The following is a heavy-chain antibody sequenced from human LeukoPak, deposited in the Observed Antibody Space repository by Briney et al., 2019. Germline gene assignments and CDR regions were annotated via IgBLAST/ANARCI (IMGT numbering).Heavy chain of an antibody. CDR3: ARDRGAWNDDGFDY. V-gene: IGHV4-4*07. J-gene: IGHJ4*02. D-gene: IGHD1-1*01. Sequence: PSETPSLTCTVSGGSISSYYWSWIRQPAGKGLEWIGRIHISGSTNYNPSLKSRVTMSVDTSKNQFSLKLSSVTAADTAVYYCARDRGAWNDDGFDYWGQGTLVTVSS. CDR2: IHISGST. CDR1: GGSISSYY.